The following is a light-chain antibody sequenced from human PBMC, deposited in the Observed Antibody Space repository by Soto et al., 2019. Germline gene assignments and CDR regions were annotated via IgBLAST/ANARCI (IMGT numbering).Light chain of an antibody. CDR3: QQRRDWPLT. Sequence: EIVLTQSPATLSLSPGERATLSCRASQSLNSYLAWFQQKPGQAPRLLIHDASNRATDIPARFSGSGSVTDFTRTISSLEPVDLAVYYCQQRRDWPLTFGGGTKVEIK. CDR2: DAS. V-gene: IGKV3-11*01. CDR1: QSLNSY. J-gene: IGKJ4*01.